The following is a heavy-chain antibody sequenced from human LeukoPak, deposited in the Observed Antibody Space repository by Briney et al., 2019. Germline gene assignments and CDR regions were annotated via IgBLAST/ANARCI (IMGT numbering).Heavy chain of an antibody. J-gene: IGHJ4*02. CDR1: GFPFSSYA. Sequence: GGSLRLPCAASGFPFSSYALSWVRHAPGKGRGWVSAIRCSGGRTYYADSVKGRFTISRDNPKNTLYLQMNSLRAEDTAVYYCAKALASSGSYYTGDYGGQGTLVTVSS. CDR3: AKALASSGSYYTGDY. CDR2: IRCSGGRT. V-gene: IGHV3-23*01. D-gene: IGHD3-10*01.